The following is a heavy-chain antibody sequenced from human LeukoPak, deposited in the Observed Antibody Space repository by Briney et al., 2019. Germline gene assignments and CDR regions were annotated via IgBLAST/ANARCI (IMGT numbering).Heavy chain of an antibody. Sequence: ASVKVSCKASGGTFSSYAITWVRQAPGQGLEWMGGIIPIFGTANYAQIFQGRVTITADESTSTAYMELSSLRSEDTAVYYCARPDYYDSSGYPFDYWGQGTLVTVSS. D-gene: IGHD3-22*01. J-gene: IGHJ4*02. CDR3: ARPDYYDSSGYPFDY. V-gene: IGHV1-69*01. CDR1: GGTFSSYA. CDR2: IIPIFGTA.